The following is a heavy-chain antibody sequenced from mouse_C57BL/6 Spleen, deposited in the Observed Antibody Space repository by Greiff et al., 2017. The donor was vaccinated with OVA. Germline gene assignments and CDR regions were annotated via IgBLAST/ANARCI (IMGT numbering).Heavy chain of an antibody. V-gene: IGHV5-4*03. CDR3: ARRGNWGYFDY. J-gene: IGHJ2*01. D-gene: IGHD4-1*01. CDR2: ISDGGSYT. Sequence: EVMLVESGGGLVKPGGSLKLSCAASGFTFSSYAMSWVRQTPEKRLEWVATISDGGSYTYYPDNVKGRFTISRDNAKNNLYLQMSHLKSEDTAMYYCARRGNWGYFDYWGQGTTLTVSS. CDR1: GFTFSSYA.